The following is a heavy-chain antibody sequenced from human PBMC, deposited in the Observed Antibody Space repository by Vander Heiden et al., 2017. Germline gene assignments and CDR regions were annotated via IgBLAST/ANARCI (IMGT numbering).Heavy chain of an antibody. CDR1: GFTFSSYS. CDR2: ISSSSSYI. CDR3: ASVRYSGNYYFDY. D-gene: IGHD1-26*01. V-gene: IGHV3-21*04. Sequence: EVQLVESGGGLVKPGGSLRLSCAASGFTFSSYSMNWVRQAPGKGLELVSSISSSSSYIYYADSVKGRFTLSRDNAKNSLNLQMNSLRVEDTAVYYCASVRYSGNYYFDYWGQGILVTVSS. J-gene: IGHJ4*02.